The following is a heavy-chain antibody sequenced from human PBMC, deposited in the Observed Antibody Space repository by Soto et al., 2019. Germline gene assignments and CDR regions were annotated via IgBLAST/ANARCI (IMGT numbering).Heavy chain of an antibody. CDR1: GFTFSDHN. J-gene: IGHJ4*02. CDR3: TRRAPSRAFDF. CDR2: TRGKANSYTT. Sequence: EVQLVESGGGLVQPGGSLRLSCVASGFTFSDHNIDWVRQAPGKGLEWVGRTRGKANSYTTDYAASVKGRFTISRDDSKNLAFLQMNSLKTEDTALYYCTRRAPSRAFDFWGQGTPVTVSS. V-gene: IGHV3-72*01.